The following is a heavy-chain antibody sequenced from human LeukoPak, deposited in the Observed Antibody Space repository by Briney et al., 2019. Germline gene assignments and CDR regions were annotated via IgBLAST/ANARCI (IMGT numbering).Heavy chain of an antibody. CDR3: ARSSRELGGYAPWELMPPFDF. J-gene: IGHJ4*02. CDR1: GFIFSRYG. V-gene: IGHV3-23*01. CDR2: ISGSGGTT. Sequence: GGSLRLSCAASGFIFSRYGMSWVRQAPGKGLEWVSAISGSGGTTYYADSVKGRFTISRDNSKNTLYLQMNSLRAEDTAVYYCARSSRELGGYAPWELMPPFDFWGQGTLVTVSS. D-gene: IGHD1-7*01.